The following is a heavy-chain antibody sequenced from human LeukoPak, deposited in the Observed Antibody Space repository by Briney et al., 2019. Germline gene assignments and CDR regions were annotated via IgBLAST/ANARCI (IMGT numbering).Heavy chain of an antibody. CDR1: GFTFSNAW. CDR2: IKSKTDGGTT. Sequence: KAGGSLRLSCAASGFTFSNAWMSWVRQAPGKGLEWVGRIKSKTDGGTTDYAAPVKGRFTISRDDSKNTLYLQMNSLKTEDTAVYYCTTDNVRWYDILTGYPTAWGQGTLVTVSS. V-gene: IGHV3-15*01. D-gene: IGHD3-9*01. CDR3: TTDNVRWYDILTGYPTA. J-gene: IGHJ4*02.